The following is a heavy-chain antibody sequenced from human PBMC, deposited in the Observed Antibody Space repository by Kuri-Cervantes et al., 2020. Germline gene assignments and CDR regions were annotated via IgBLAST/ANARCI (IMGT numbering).Heavy chain of an antibody. CDR1: GGSISSSNHY. V-gene: IGHV4-39*07. Sequence: GSLRLSCTVSGGSISSSNHYWGWIRQPPGKGLEWIGSVYYSGNTHYNPSLKSRVIISVDTSKNQFSLKLNSVTAADTAVYYCARGRRRSSSYYYYYYYMDVWGKGTTVTVSS. J-gene: IGHJ6*03. D-gene: IGHD3-22*01. CDR2: VYYSGNT. CDR3: ARGRRRSSSYYYYYYYMDV.